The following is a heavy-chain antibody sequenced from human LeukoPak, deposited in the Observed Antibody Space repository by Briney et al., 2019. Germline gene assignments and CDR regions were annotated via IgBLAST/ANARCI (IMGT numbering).Heavy chain of an antibody. Sequence: SETLSLTCTVSGGSISSYYWSWIRQPAGKGLEWIGRIYTSGSTNYNPSLKSRVTMSVDPSKNQFSLKLSSVTAADTAVYYCARERGGVVVVIGSWFDPWGQGTLVTVSS. V-gene: IGHV4-4*07. J-gene: IGHJ5*02. CDR3: ARERGGVVVVIGSWFDP. CDR1: GGSISSYY. CDR2: IYTSGST. D-gene: IGHD3-22*01.